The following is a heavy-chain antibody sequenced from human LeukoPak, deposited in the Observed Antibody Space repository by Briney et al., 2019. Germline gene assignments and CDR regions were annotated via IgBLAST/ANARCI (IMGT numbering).Heavy chain of an antibody. D-gene: IGHD5-12*01. CDR1: GFTFSNYA. CDR3: AKTQGYSGYDSEFVK. J-gene: IGHJ4*02. V-gene: IGHV3-23*01. CDR2: LTGSGTTT. Sequence: PGGSLRLSCAASGFTFSNYAMSWVRQAPGMGLEWVSVLTGSGTTTFYADSVKGRFNISRDNSENTLYLQMNSLRAEDTAVYFCAKTQGYSGYDSEFVKWGQGTLVSVSS.